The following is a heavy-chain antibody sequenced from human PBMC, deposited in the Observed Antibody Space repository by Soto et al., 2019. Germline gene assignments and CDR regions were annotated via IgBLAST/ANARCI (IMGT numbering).Heavy chain of an antibody. V-gene: IGHV3-23*01. CDR2: ISGSGSTA. CDR3: AKHRFSSGWQNAFDF. Sequence: GGSLRLSCAASGFTFSNYALSWVRQTPEKGLEWVSTISGSGSTAYYADSVKGRFTISRDNSRNTLYLQLSSLRAADTATYYCAKHRFSSGWQNAFDFWGQGTMVTVSS. D-gene: IGHD6-19*01. CDR1: GFTFSNYA. J-gene: IGHJ3*01.